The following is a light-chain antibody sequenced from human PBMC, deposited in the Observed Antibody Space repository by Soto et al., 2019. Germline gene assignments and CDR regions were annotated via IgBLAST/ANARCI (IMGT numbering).Light chain of an antibody. Sequence: DIQMTQSPSTLSASVGDRVTITCRASQSISSWLAWYQQKPGKAPKLLIYKASSLESGVPSRFSGSGSGTEFALTICSLQPDDFATYYCQKYNSSPTFGQGTKVEIK. J-gene: IGKJ1*01. CDR1: QSISSW. CDR2: KAS. V-gene: IGKV1-5*03. CDR3: QKYNSSPT.